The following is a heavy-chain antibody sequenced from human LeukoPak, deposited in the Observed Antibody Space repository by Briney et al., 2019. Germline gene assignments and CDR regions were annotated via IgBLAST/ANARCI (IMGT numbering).Heavy chain of an antibody. Sequence: GGSLTLSCGASGFLFRTYNMNWVRRAPGKGLEWVSSISSSNYIYYADSVKGRFTISRDDAENSLYLQMNSLRAEDTAVYYCARDRLENYYFDKWGQGTLVTVSS. D-gene: IGHD2/OR15-2a*01. CDR2: ISSSNYI. CDR3: ARDRLENYYFDK. J-gene: IGHJ4*02. CDR1: GFLFRTYN. V-gene: IGHV3-21*01.